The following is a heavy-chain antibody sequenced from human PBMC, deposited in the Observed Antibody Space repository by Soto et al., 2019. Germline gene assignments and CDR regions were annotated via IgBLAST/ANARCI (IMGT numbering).Heavy chain of an antibody. CDR1: GFTFSSYG. V-gene: IGHV3-33*01. Sequence: QVQLVESGGGVVQPGRSLRLSCAASGFTFSSYGMHWVRQAPGKWLEWVALVWYDGGNKYYADSVKGRFTISRDNSKNTLELQMNSLRDEDTAVYYCVRAAGYSGNDYVYYYGMDVWGQGTTVTVSS. D-gene: IGHD5-12*01. J-gene: IGHJ6*02. CDR3: VRAAGYSGNDYVYYYGMDV. CDR2: VWYDGGNK.